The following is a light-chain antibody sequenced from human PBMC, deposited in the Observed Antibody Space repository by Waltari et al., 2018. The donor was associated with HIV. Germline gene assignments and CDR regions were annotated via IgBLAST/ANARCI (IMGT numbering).Light chain of an antibody. V-gene: IGKV1-5*03. CDR1: QSVSSW. CDR3: QQYNSYPLT. CDR2: KAS. Sequence: DIQMTQSPSTLSASLGDRVTVTCRASQSVSSWLAWYQQKPGKAPKLLIYKASNLESGVPSRFSGSGSETECTLTINSLQPDDFATYYCQQYNSYPLTFGGGTKVEIK. J-gene: IGKJ4*01.